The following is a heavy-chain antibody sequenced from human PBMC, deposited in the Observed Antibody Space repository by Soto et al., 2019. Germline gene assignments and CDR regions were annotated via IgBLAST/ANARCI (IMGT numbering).Heavy chain of an antibody. D-gene: IGHD3-10*01. CDR2: ISGTGDST. Sequence: GGSLRLSCAASGFTFINYAMIWVRQAPGKGLEWVSSISGTGDSTYYADSVKGRFTISRDNSKDTLFLQMNSLRADDTALYYRAVLPRGRYWGQGTLVTVSS. CDR1: GFTFINYA. J-gene: IGHJ4*02. CDR3: AVLPRGRY. V-gene: IGHV3-23*01.